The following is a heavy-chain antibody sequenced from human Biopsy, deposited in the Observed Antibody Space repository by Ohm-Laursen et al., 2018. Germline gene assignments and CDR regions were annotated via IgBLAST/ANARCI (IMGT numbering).Heavy chain of an antibody. D-gene: IGHD3-9*01. Sequence: ASVKVSCNASGYSFTKYYINWVRQAPGQGLEWMGIINPTGGTTSYAEKFQGRVTLTRDTSTGTVYLELNSLIYEDTALYYCARDETGSSVFGPYYYGMDVWGQGTTVTVPS. CDR3: ARDETGSSVFGPYYYGMDV. CDR2: INPTGGTT. J-gene: IGHJ6*02. CDR1: GYSFTKYY. V-gene: IGHV1-46*01.